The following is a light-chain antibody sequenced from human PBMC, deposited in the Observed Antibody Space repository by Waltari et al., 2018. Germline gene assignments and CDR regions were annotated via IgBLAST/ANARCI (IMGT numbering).Light chain of an antibody. Sequence: DIQMTQSPSSLSASVGDRVTITCRASQGIRNDLAWYQQKPGKAPKRLIYGASNLQSGVPSRFSGSGSGTEFTLTISCLRPEDFASYYCLQYGSYPWTFGQGTKVEIK. V-gene: IGKV1-17*01. CDR2: GAS. CDR3: LQYGSYPWT. J-gene: IGKJ1*01. CDR1: QGIRND.